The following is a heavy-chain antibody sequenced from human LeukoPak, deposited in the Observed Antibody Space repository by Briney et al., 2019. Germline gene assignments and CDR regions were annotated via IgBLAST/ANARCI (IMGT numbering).Heavy chain of an antibody. CDR2: IYPSGST. J-gene: IGHJ5*02. CDR3: AREIYYGSGIGWFDP. V-gene: IGHV4-38-2*02. CDR1: GYSISSGYY. Sequence: SETLSLTCAVSGYSISSGYYWGWIRPPPGQGLEWIGNIYPSGSTYYNPSLNSRVTISVDTSKNQFSLKLGSVTAADTALYYCAREIYYGSGIGWFDPWGQGTLVTVSS. D-gene: IGHD3-10*01.